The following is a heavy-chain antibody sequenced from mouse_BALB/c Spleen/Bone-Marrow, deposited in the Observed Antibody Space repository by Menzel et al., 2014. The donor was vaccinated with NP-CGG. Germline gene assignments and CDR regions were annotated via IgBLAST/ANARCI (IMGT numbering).Heavy chain of an antibody. V-gene: IGHV1-9*01. D-gene: IGHD2-10*01. J-gene: IGHJ4*01. CDR1: GYTFSSYW. CDR2: ILPGSGST. Sequence: VQLQQSGAELMKPGASMKISCKATGYTFSSYWIEWVKQRPGHGLEWIGEILPGSGSTNYNERFKGKATFTADTSSNTAYMQLSSLTSEASAVYYCARAYYVNYDAMDYWGQGTSVTVSS. CDR3: ARAYYVNYDAMDY.